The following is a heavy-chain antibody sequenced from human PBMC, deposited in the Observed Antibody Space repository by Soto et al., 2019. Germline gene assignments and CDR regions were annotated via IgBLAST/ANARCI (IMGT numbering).Heavy chain of an antibody. CDR1: GGTFSSYA. D-gene: IGHD6-6*01. Sequence: QVQLVQSGAEGKKPGSSVKVSCKASGGTFSSYAISWVRQAPGQGLEWMVGIIPIFGTANYAQKFQGRVTITPDESTSTAHMELSSLRSEDTAVYYCPRTYSSSDPFDYWGQGTLVTVSS. CDR3: PRTYSSSDPFDY. CDR2: IIPIFGTA. V-gene: IGHV1-69*01. J-gene: IGHJ4*02.